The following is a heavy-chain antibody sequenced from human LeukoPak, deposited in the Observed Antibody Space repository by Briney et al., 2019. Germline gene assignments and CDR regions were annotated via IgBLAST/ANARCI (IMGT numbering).Heavy chain of an antibody. CDR1: GFTFSTYW. D-gene: IGHD6-13*01. V-gene: IGHV3-23*01. Sequence: GGSLRLSCEASGFTFSTYWMIWVRQAPGKGLEWVSAISGSSGSTYYADSVKGRFTISRDNSKNTLYLQMNSLRAEDTAVYYCAKVFRVKSSSWYYDAFDIWGQGTMVTVSS. CDR3: AKVFRVKSSSWYYDAFDI. J-gene: IGHJ3*02. CDR2: ISGSSGST.